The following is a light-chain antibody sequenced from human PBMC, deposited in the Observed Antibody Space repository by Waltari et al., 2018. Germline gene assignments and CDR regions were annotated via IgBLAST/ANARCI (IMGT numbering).Light chain of an antibody. Sequence: QSVLTQPPSVSAAPGQKVTISCSGSSSNIGNNYVSWYQQLPRTAPKVLIYDNNKRPSGIPDRFSGSKSGTSATLDITGLQTGDEADYYCGTWDSTLSAGVFGGGTQLTVL. CDR3: GTWDSTLSAGV. J-gene: IGLJ7*01. CDR2: DNN. CDR1: SSNIGNNY. V-gene: IGLV1-51*01.